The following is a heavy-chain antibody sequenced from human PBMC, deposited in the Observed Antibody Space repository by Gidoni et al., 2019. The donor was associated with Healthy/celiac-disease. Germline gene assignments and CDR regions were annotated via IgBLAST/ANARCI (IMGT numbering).Heavy chain of an antibody. V-gene: IGHV1-2*02. CDR2: INPNSGGT. CDR3: ARGLVDTAMVTGVSYFDY. CDR1: GYTFTGYY. D-gene: IGHD5-18*01. J-gene: IGHJ4*02. Sequence: QVQLVQSGAEVKKPGASVKVSCKASGYTFTGYYLHWVRQAPGQGLEWMGWINPNSGGTNYAQKFQGRVTMTRDTSISTAYMGLSRLRSDDTAVYYCARGLVDTAMVTGVSYFDYWGQGTLVTVSS.